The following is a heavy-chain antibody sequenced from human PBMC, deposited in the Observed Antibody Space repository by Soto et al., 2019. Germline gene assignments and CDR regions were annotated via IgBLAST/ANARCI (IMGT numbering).Heavy chain of an antibody. CDR1: GGSISSYY. CDR2: TYSIGST. Sequence: SESLSATWTVSGGSISSYYWSWIRQPPGTGLDCIGYTYSIGSTNYNPSLKTRVPISAHTPKNQFSLNLSSATAADTPGSYCATGEVYSKRGVGNFNIWGQGTRVTVSS. V-gene: IGHV4-59*01. CDR3: ATGEVYSKRGVGNFNI. D-gene: IGHD3-10*01. J-gene: IGHJ3*02.